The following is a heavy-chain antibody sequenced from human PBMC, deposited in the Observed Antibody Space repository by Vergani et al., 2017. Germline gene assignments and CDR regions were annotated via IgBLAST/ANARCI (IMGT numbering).Heavy chain of an antibody. J-gene: IGHJ6*03. CDR3: AKPAAAGPYYYYYMDV. CDR1: GFTFSSYA. Sequence: EVQLLESGGGSVQPGGSLRLSCAASGFTFSSYAMSWVRQAPGKGLEWVSAISGSGGSTYYADSVKGRFTISRDNSKNTLYLQMNSLRAEDTAVYYCAKPAAAGPYYYYYMDVWGKGTTVTVSS. CDR2: ISGSGGST. D-gene: IGHD6-13*01. V-gene: IGHV3-23*01.